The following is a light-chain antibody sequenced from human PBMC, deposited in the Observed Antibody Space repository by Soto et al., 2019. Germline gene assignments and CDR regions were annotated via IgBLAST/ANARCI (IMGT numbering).Light chain of an antibody. CDR2: EAS. CDR1: QFIPIH. J-gene: IGKJ4*01. Sequence: EIVLTQSPPTLSLSPGERATLSCRASQFIPIHLAWYQQKPGQAPGLLIYEASTRATGIPARFSGSGSGTDFTLTISSLEPEDFAVYYCQQHANWPLTFGGGTKVDI. CDR3: QQHANWPLT. V-gene: IGKV3-11*01.